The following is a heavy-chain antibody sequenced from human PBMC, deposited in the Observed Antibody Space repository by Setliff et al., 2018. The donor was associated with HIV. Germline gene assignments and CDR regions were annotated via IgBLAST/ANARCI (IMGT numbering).Heavy chain of an antibody. Sequence: GGSLRLSCAASGFTFSHAWMNWARQAPGKGLEWVGRIKSKTDGGTADYAGSVKDRFTFSRDDSKNMLYLEMSNLQTEDTAMYYCTHMGHYFDGTGYNRMYYFDYWGQGALVTVPQ. J-gene: IGHJ4*02. V-gene: IGHV3-15*07. CDR3: THMGHYFDGTGYNRMYYFDY. CDR1: GFTFSHAW. CDR2: IKSKTDGGTA. D-gene: IGHD3-22*01.